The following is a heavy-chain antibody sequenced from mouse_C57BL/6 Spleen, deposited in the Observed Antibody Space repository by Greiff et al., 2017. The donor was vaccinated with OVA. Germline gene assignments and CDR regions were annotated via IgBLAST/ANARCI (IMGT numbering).Heavy chain of an antibody. CDR3: VEGNYYGSSLFY. V-gene: IGHV1-82*01. J-gene: IGHJ2*01. Sequence: QVQLKQSGPELVKPGASVKISCKASGYAFSSSWMNWVKQRPGKGLEWIGRIYPGDGDTNYNGKFKGKATLTADKSSSTAYMQLSSLTSEDSAVYVCVEGNYYGSSLFYWGKGTTLTVSS. D-gene: IGHD1-1*01. CDR2: IYPGDGDT. CDR1: GYAFSSSW.